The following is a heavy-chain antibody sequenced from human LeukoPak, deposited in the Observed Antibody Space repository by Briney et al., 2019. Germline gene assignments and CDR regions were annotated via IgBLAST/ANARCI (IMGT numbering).Heavy chain of an antibody. CDR3: ARGGRREAPLVDAFDI. V-gene: IGHV1-69*13. Sequence: GASVKVSCKASGGTFSSYAISWVRQAPGQGLEWMGGIIPIFGTANYAQKFQGRVTITADESTSTAYMELSSLRSEDTAVYYCARGGRREAPLVDAFDIWGERTMVTVSS. J-gene: IGHJ3*02. CDR2: IIPIFGTA. CDR1: GGTFSSYA. D-gene: IGHD1-26*01.